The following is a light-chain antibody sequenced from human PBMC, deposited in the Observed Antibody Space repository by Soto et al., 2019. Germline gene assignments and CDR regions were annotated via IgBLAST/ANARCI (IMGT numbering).Light chain of an antibody. Sequence: ENVLTQSPGTLSLSRGERATLSCRASQSVTNSFFAWYQQKPGQAPRLLIYSISSRATGIPDRFSGSGSGTDFTLSICRLEPEDFVVYYCQQYSTLPHTFGQGTKLEVK. J-gene: IGKJ2*01. CDR1: QSVTNSF. CDR2: SIS. V-gene: IGKV3-20*01. CDR3: QQYSTLPHT.